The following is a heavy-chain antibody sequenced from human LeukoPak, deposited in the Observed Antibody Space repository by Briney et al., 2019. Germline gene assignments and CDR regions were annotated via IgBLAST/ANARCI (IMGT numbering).Heavy chain of an antibody. CDR3: AELGTTMIGGV. J-gene: IGHJ6*04. D-gene: IGHD3-10*02. CDR1: GGSFSGYY. Sequence: ETLSLTCVVYGGSFSGYYWSWTRQAPGKGLEWVSTISRGTPTTYYADSVKGRFIISRDNAKNSLYLQMNSLRAEDTAVYYCAELGTTMIGGVWGKGTTVTISS. CDR2: ISRGTPTT. V-gene: IGHV3-69-1*02.